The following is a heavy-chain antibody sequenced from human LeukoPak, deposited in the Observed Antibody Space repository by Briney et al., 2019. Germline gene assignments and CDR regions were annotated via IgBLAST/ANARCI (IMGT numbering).Heavy chain of an antibody. V-gene: IGHV4-61*02. CDR3: ARGNGYYFDY. CDR1: GGSISSGSYY. CDR2: IYTSGST. J-gene: IGHJ4*02. Sequence: SQTLSLTCTVSGGSISSGSYYWSWIRQPAGKGLEWIGRIYTSGSTNYNPSLKSRVTISVDTSKNQFSLKLSSVTAADTAVYHCARGNGYYFDYWGQGTLVTVSS.